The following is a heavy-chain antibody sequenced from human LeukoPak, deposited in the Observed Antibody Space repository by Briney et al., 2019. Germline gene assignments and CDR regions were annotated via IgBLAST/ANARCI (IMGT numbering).Heavy chain of an antibody. D-gene: IGHD3-22*01. Sequence: GGSLRLSCAASGFTFASYAMNWVRQAPGKGLEWVSVIYSGGSTYYADSVKGRFTISRDNSKNTLYLQMNSLRAEDTAVYYCVGWLGYWGQGTLVTVSS. CDR1: GFTFASYA. J-gene: IGHJ4*02. V-gene: IGHV3-53*01. CDR2: IYSGGST. CDR3: VGWLGY.